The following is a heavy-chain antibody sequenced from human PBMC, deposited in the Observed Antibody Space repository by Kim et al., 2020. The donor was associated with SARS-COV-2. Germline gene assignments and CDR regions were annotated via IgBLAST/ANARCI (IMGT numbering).Heavy chain of an antibody. CDR3: ASLMDRGY. J-gene: IGHJ4*02. V-gene: IGHV3-9*01. Sequence: GGSLRLSCAASGFTFDDYAMHWVRQAPGKGLEWVSGISWNSGSIGYADSVKGRFTISRDNAKNSLYLQMNSLRAEDTALYYCASLMDRGYWGQGTLVTVSS. CDR2: ISWNSGSI. CDR1: GFTFDDYA. D-gene: IGHD2-2*03.